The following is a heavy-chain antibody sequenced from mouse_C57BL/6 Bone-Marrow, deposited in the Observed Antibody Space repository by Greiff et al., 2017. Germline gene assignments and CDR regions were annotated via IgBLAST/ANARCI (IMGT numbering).Heavy chain of an antibody. CDR1: GYTFTDYY. Sequence: EVQLQPSGPELVKPGASVKISCKASGYTFTDYYMNWVKQSHGKSLEWIGDINPNNGGTSYNQKFKGKATLTVDKSSSTAYMELRILTSEDSAVYYCAGATVVATRNFDYWGQGTTLTVSS. CDR2: INPNNGGT. D-gene: IGHD1-1*01. V-gene: IGHV1-26*01. J-gene: IGHJ2*01. CDR3: AGATVVATRNFDY.